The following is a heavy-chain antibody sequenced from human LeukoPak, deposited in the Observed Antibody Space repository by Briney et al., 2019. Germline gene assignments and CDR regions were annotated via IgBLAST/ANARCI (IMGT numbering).Heavy chain of an antibody. Sequence: PGGSLRLSCAASGFTFSSYAMNWVRQAPGKGLEWVSSISSSSSYIYYADSVKGRFTISRDNAKNSLYLQMNSLRAEDTAVYYCARAKATRAYYYGMDVWGQGTTVTVSS. D-gene: IGHD1-1*01. CDR3: ARAKATRAYYYGMDV. CDR2: ISSSSSYI. CDR1: GFTFSSYA. J-gene: IGHJ6*02. V-gene: IGHV3-21*01.